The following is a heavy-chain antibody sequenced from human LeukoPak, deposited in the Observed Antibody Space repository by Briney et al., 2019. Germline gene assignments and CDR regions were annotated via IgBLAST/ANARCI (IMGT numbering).Heavy chain of an antibody. CDR3: ARGREAHPPPKPFDY. V-gene: IGHV4-34*01. Sequence: KPSETLSLTCAVYGGSFSGYYWSWIRQPPGKGLEWIGEINHSGSTNYNPSLKSRVTISVDTSKNQFSLKLSSVTAADTAVYYCARGREAHPPPKPFDYWGQGTLVTVSS. J-gene: IGHJ4*02. D-gene: IGHD1-26*01. CDR1: GGSFSGYY. CDR2: INHSGST.